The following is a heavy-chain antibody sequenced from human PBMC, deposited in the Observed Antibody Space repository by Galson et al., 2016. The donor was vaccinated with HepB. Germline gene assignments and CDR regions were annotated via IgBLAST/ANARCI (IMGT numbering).Heavy chain of an antibody. CDR3: ARHLRPRDRVAIFDS. J-gene: IGHJ4*02. CDR1: DFTFSDYY. Sequence: SLRLSCAASDFTFSDYYMSWVRQAPGKGLEWISYISGSSRYTNYAESVKGRCTISRDNAKNALYVHISSLTDEDTAVYYCARHLRPRDRVAIFDSWGQGTLVTVSS. V-gene: IGHV3-11*06. D-gene: IGHD3-16*02. CDR2: ISGSSRYT.